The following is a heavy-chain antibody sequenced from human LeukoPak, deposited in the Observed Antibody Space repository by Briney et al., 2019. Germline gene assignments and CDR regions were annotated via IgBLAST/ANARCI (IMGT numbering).Heavy chain of an antibody. J-gene: IGHJ4*02. V-gene: IGHV3-48*01. CDR2: ISSSSSTI. CDR3: ARDTAMVRGVIIPPY. Sequence: GGSLRLSCAASGFTFSSYSMNWVRQAPGKGLEWVSYISSSSSTIYYADSVKGRFTISRDNAENSLYLQMNSLRAEDTAVYYCARDTAMVRGVIIPPYWGQGTLVTVSS. D-gene: IGHD3-10*01. CDR1: GFTFSSYS.